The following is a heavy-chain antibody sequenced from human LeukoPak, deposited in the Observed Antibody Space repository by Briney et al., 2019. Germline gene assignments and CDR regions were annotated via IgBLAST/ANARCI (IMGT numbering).Heavy chain of an antibody. CDR2: IYYSGST. J-gene: IGHJ3*02. Sequence: SETLSLTCTVSGGSISSYYWSWIRQPPGKGLEWIGYIYYSGSTYYNPSLKSRVTISVDTSKNQFSLKLSSVTAADTAVYYCARQGVVVPAAIYRAFDIWGQGTMVTVSS. CDR3: ARQGVVVPAAIYRAFDI. D-gene: IGHD2-2*02. CDR1: GGSISSYY. V-gene: IGHV4-59*04.